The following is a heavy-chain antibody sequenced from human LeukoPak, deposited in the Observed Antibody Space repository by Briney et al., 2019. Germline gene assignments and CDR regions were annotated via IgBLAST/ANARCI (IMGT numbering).Heavy chain of an antibody. CDR1: GGSISSDY. CDR3: ATRGY. V-gene: IGHV4-59*08. Sequence: PSETLSLTCTVSGGSISSDYWQWIRQPPGKGLEWIGYIYNSGSNNYNPSLKSRVTISIDTSKNHFSLKLTSVTAADTAVYYCATRGYWGQGTLVTVSS. CDR2: IYNSGSN. J-gene: IGHJ4*02. D-gene: IGHD3-10*01.